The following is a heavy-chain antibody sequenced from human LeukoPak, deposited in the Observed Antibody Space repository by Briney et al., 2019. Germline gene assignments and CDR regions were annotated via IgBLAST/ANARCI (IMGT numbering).Heavy chain of an antibody. CDR1: GFTFSSYS. D-gene: IGHD3-22*01. CDR2: ISSSSSYI. J-gene: IGHJ4*02. CDR3: AKSHYYDSSGYLPFDY. V-gene: IGHV3-21*01. Sequence: GGSLRLSCAASGFTFSSYSMNWLRQAPGKGLEWVSSISSSSSYIYYADSVKGRFTISRDNAKNSLYLQMNSLRAEDTAVYYCAKSHYYDSSGYLPFDYWGQGTLVTVSS.